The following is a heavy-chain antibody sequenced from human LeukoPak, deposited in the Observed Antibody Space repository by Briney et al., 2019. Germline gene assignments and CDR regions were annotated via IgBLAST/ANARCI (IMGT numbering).Heavy chain of an antibody. CDR3: ARSDWYSGYYSN. Sequence: SETLSLTCTVSGGSISSYYWSWIRQPPGKGLEWIGYIYYSGSTNYNPSLKSRVTISVDTSKNQFSLKLSSVTAADTAVYYCARSDWYSGYYSNWGQGTLVTVSS. V-gene: IGHV4-59*01. D-gene: IGHD3-22*01. CDR1: GGSISSYY. J-gene: IGHJ4*02. CDR2: IYYSGST.